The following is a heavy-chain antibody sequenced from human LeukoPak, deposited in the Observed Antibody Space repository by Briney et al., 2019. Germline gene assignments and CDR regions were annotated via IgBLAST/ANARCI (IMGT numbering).Heavy chain of an antibody. Sequence: GGSLRLSCAASGFTFSSYSMNWVRQAPGKGLEWVSSISSSSSYIYYADSVKGRFTISRDNAKNSLYLQMNSLRAEDTAVYYCARGYSGYPTLFDYWDQGTLVTVSS. CDR1: GFTFSSYS. V-gene: IGHV3-21*01. CDR3: ARGYSGYPTLFDY. D-gene: IGHD5-12*01. CDR2: ISSSSSYI. J-gene: IGHJ4*02.